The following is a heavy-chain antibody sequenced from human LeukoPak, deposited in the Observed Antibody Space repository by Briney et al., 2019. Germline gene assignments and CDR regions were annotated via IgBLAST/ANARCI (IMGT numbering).Heavy chain of an antibody. CDR2: ISGSGGST. D-gene: IGHD3-16*01. J-gene: IGHJ6*02. V-gene: IGHV3-23*01. CDR3: AKDLGLAPPHYYYYYGMDV. CDR1: GFTFTTYW. Sequence: GGSLRLSCAASGFTFTTYWMHWVRQAPGKGLEWVSAISGSGGSTYYADSVKGRFTISRDNSKNTLYLQMNSLRAEDTAVYYCAKDLGLAPPHYYYYYGMDVWGQGTTVTVSS.